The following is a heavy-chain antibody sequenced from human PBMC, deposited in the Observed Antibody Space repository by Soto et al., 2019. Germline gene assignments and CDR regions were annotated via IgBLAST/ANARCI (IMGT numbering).Heavy chain of an antibody. J-gene: IGHJ6*02. CDR1: GFSLSTSG. D-gene: IGHD2-2*01. CDR2: IWDDGTKR. V-gene: IGHV3-33*01. CDR3: ARDGGYCSSTSCSYYYGMDV. Sequence: PGGSLRLSCAASGFSLSTSGMHWLRRAPGKGLEWVGFIWDDGTKRFCANSVKGRSTISKDNSNNILYLQMNSLRAEDTAVYYCARDGGYCSSTSCSYYYGMDVWGQGTTVTVSS.